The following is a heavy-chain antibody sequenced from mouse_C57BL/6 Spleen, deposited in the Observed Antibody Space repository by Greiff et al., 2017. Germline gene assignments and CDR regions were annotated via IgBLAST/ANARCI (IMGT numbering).Heavy chain of an antibody. D-gene: IGHD2-4*01. Sequence: DVQLQESGPGLVKPSQSLSLTCSVTGYSITSGYYWNWIRQFPGNKLEWMGYISYDGSNNYNPSLKNRISITRDTSKNQFFLKLNSVTTEDTATYYCAREGRDDYDAAWFAYWGQGTLVTVSA. CDR2: ISYDGSN. J-gene: IGHJ3*01. V-gene: IGHV3-6*01. CDR3: AREGRDDYDAAWFAY. CDR1: GYSITSGYY.